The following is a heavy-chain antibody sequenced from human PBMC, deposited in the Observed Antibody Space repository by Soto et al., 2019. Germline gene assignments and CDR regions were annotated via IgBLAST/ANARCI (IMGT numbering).Heavy chain of an antibody. V-gene: IGHV3-48*02. CDR2: ITKTSGTK. CDR3: AREAGMDV. CDR1: GFIFSDYS. J-gene: IGHJ6*02. Sequence: GGSLRLSCAASGFIFSDYSMNWVRQAPGKGLEWVSYITKTSGTKDYADSVKGRFTIAKDNAKNSLYLQMNSLRDEDTAVYYCAREAGMDVWGQGTTVTVSS.